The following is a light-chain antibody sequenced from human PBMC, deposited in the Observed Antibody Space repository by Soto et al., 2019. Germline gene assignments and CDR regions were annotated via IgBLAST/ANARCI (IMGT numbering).Light chain of an antibody. Sequence: DVQMTQSPSSLSASVGDRVTITCQASQDINIYLNWYQQKPGKAPKLLIYDASNMETGVPTRFTESGSGTHFTFTTSTLQPEDIATYFYQQYDFLDTLGQGTRLEIK. J-gene: IGKJ5*01. CDR3: QQYDFLDT. CDR1: QDINIY. CDR2: DAS. V-gene: IGKV1-33*01.